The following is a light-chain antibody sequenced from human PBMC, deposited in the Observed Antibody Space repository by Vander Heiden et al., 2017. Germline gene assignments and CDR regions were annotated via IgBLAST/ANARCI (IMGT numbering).Light chain of an antibody. J-gene: IGKJ2*01. Sequence: DIEMTQPPSSLSASVGDRVTITCQESQDISNYLNWYQQKPGKAPKLLIYDASNLETGVPSRFSGSGSGTDFTFTISSLQPEVIATYYCQQYDNLPYTFGQGTKLEIK. CDR3: QQYDNLPYT. CDR1: QDISNY. V-gene: IGKV1-33*01. CDR2: DAS.